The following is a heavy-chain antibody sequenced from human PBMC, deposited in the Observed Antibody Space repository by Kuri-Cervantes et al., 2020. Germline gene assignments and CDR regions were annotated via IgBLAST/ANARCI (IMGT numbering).Heavy chain of an antibody. CDR2: INNSGST. V-gene: IGHV4-34*01. CDR3: ASATQGFGVVIPFDY. D-gene: IGHD3-3*01. J-gene: IGHJ4*02. Sequence: SQTLSLTCSVYGGSFRGYYWGLNRQPPGKGLEWIVEINNSGSTNYKPSLKSRVTISVDTSKNQFSLKLSSVTAADTAVYYCASATQGFGVVIPFDYWGQGTLVTVSS. CDR1: GGSFRGYY.